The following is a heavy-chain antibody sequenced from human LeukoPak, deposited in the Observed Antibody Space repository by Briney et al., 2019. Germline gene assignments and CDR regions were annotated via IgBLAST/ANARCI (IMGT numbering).Heavy chain of an antibody. CDR2: IYYSGST. CDR3: ASGSSGYYYGPFDY. D-gene: IGHD3-22*01. J-gene: IGHJ4*02. Sequence: SETLSLTCTVSGGSISSYYWSWVRQPPGKGLEWIGYIYYSGSTNYNPSLKSRVTISVDTSKNQFSLKLSSVTAADTAVYYCASGSSGYYYGPFDYWGQGTLVTVSS. V-gene: IGHV4-59*01. CDR1: GGSISSYY.